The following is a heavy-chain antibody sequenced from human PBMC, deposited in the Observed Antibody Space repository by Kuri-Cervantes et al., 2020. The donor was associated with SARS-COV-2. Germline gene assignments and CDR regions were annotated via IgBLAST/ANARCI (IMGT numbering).Heavy chain of an antibody. Sequence: GESLKISCAASGFTFSSYSMNWVRQAPGKGLEWVSSISSSSSYIYYADSVKGRFTISRDNAKNSLYLQMNYLRDEDTAVYYCARGWYYGMDVWGQGTTVTVSS. CDR3: ARGWYYGMDV. J-gene: IGHJ6*02. CDR1: GFTFSSYS. D-gene: IGHD6-19*01. CDR2: ISSSSSYI. V-gene: IGHV3-21*01.